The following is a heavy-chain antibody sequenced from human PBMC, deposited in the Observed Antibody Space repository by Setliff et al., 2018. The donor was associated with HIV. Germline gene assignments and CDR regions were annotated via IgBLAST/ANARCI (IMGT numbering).Heavy chain of an antibody. V-gene: IGHV3-66*02. CDR1: GYNFSNYC. Sequence: GESLKISCRAFGYNFSNYCMSWVRQAPGKGLEWVSTIYSDGSTYHADSVKGRFTLSRDTSKNTLSLQMNSLRPEDTAVFYCARVRLYSSALDYWGQGTLVTVSS. J-gene: IGHJ4*02. CDR2: IYSDGST. D-gene: IGHD3-22*01. CDR3: ARVRLYSSALDY.